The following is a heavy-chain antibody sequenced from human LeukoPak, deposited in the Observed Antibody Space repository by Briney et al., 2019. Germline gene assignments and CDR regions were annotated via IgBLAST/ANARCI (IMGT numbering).Heavy chain of an antibody. D-gene: IGHD4-17*01. CDR2: IKSKTDGGTT. CDR3: TTVPYGDYLFDY. CDR1: RFTFSSAW. J-gene: IGHJ4*02. V-gene: IGHV3-15*01. Sequence: GGSLRLSCAASRFTFSSAWMSWVRQAPGKGLEWVGRIKSKTDGGTTDYAAPVKGRFTISRDDSRNTLYLQMSSLKTEDTAMYYCTTVPYGDYLFDYWGQGTLVTVSS.